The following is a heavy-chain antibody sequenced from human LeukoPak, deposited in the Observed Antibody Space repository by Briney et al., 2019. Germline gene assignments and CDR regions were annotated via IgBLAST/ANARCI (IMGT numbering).Heavy chain of an antibody. V-gene: IGHV3-30*04. CDR2: ISYDGSNK. CDR1: GFTFSSYA. Sequence: GGSLRLSCAASGFTFSSYAMHWVRQAPGKGLEWVAVISYDGSNKYYADSVKGRFTISRDNSKNTLYLQMNSLGAEDTAVYYCARDGLSWIRGFDYWGQGTLVTVSS. D-gene: IGHD5-18*01. CDR3: ARDGLSWIRGFDY. J-gene: IGHJ4*02.